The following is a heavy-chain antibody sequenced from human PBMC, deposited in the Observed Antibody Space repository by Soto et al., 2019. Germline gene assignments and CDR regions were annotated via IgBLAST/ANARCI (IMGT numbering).Heavy chain of an antibody. CDR2: ISGSGSET. CDR1: EFTFSNYA. Sequence: GGALRLSCAASEFTFSNYAVSWVRQPPGKGLEWVSTISGSGSETYYADSVKGRFTISRDNSENTLYLQMNSLRAEDTAVYYCAKDNNYGSGSYYSTFDCWGQGTLVTVSS. J-gene: IGHJ4*02. V-gene: IGHV3-23*01. D-gene: IGHD3-10*01. CDR3: AKDNNYGSGSYYSTFDC.